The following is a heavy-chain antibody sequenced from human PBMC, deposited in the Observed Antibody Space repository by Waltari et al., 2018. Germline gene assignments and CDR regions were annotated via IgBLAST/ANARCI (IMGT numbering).Heavy chain of an antibody. V-gene: IGHV4-4*02. CDR3: AREGGGFCSGGSCLGL. CDR1: GGSISSTYW. Sequence: QVQLQESGPGLVKPSGTLSLTCAVAGGSISSTYWLSWVRQTPGKGLELIGEIYHSGTTNYNPSLKSRVTISIDRSETQFSLRLSSVTAADTAVYYCAREGGGFCSGGSCLGLWGQGTLVTVSS. D-gene: IGHD2-15*01. CDR2: IYHSGTT. J-gene: IGHJ4*02.